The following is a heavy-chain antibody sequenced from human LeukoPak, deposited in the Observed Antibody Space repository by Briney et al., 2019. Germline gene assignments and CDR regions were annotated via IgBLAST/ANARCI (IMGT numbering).Heavy chain of an antibody. V-gene: IGHV4-59*01. J-gene: IGHJ4*02. Sequence: SETLSLTCTLSGGSISTYYWSWIRQPPGKGLEWIGYIYHSGSTNYNPSLKSRLTISVDTSKNQFSLTLSSVTAADTAVYYCARGGGYASPIGYWGQGALVTVSS. CDR3: ARGGGYASPIGY. CDR2: IYHSGST. CDR1: GGSISTYY. D-gene: IGHD5-12*01.